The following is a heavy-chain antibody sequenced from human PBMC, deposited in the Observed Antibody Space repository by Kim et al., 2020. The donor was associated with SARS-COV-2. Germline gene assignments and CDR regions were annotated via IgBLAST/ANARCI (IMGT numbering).Heavy chain of an antibody. V-gene: IGHV3-30*18. CDR3: AKDQLDTGFYYYYGMDV. J-gene: IGHJ6*02. D-gene: IGHD5-18*01. CDR1: GFTFSSYG. CDR2: ISYDGSNK. Sequence: GGSLRLSCAASGFTFSSYGMHWVRQAPGKGLEWVAVISYDGSNKYYADSVKGRFTISRDNSKNTLYLQMNSLRAEDTAVYYCAKDQLDTGFYYYYGMDVWGQGTTVTVSS.